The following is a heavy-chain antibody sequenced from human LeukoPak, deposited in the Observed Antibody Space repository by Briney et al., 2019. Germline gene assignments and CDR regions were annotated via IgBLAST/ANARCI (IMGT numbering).Heavy chain of an antibody. V-gene: IGHV3-9*01. CDR3: AKSGHNWNYGWFDP. D-gene: IGHD1-7*01. Sequence: PGGSLRLSCAASGFTFDDYAMHWVRQAPGKGLEWVSGISWNSGSIGYADSVKGRFTISRDNAKNSLYLQMNSLRAEDTALYYCAKSGHNWNYGWFDPWGQGTLVTVSS. CDR1: GFTFDDYA. CDR2: ISWNSGSI. J-gene: IGHJ5*02.